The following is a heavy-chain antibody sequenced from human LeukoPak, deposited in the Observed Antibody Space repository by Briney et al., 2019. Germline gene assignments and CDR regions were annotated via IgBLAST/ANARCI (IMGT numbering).Heavy chain of an antibody. CDR2: ISSGSSTI. D-gene: IGHD3-10*01. CDR3: ARVVYYGSGSYTGIDY. J-gene: IGHJ4*02. CDR1: GFTFSSFS. Sequence: PGGSLRLSCAASGFTFSSFSMNWVRQAPGKGLECVSYISSGSSTIYYADSVKGRFTISRDNAKNSLYLQMNSLRDDDTAMYYCARVVYYGSGSYTGIDYWGQGTLVTVSS. V-gene: IGHV3-48*02.